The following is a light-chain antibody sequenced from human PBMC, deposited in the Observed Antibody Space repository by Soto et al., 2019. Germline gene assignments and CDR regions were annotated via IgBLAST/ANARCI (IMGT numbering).Light chain of an antibody. Sequence: DIQMTQSPPSLSASVGDRVTITCRTSQNIGNYLKWYQQKTGKAPKLLIYAASSLQSGDPSRFSGSGFGTDFTLTISSLQPEDFAIYYCQQSYSTSVTFGPGTKVEIK. J-gene: IGKJ3*01. CDR2: AAS. CDR3: QQSYSTSVT. V-gene: IGKV1-39*01. CDR1: QNIGNY.